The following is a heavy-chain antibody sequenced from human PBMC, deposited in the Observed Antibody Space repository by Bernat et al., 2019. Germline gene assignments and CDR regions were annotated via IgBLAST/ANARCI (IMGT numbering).Heavy chain of an antibody. CDR1: GFTVSSNY. Sequence: EVQLVETGGGLIQPGGSLRLSCAASGFTVSSNYMSWVRQAPGKGLEWVSVIYSGGSTYYADSVKGRFTIFRAKNTLYLQMNSLRAEDTTVYYCARESGTYWDAFDIWGQGTMVTVSS. CDR3: ARESGTYWDAFDI. D-gene: IGHD1-26*01. J-gene: IGHJ3*02. V-gene: IGHV3-53*02. CDR2: IYSGGST.